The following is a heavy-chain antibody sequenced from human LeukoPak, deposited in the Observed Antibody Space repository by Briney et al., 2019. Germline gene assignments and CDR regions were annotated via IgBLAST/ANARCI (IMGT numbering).Heavy chain of an antibody. CDR1: GFTFSNYA. Sequence: GGSLRLSCAASGFTFSNYAMHGVRQAPGKGLEWVAVISYDGSNKYYADSVKGRFTISRDNSKNTLYLQMNSLRAEDTAVYYCAKTERPYDFWSGPSDYWGQGTLVTVSS. V-gene: IGHV3-30-3*02. CDR2: ISYDGSNK. CDR3: AKTERPYDFWSGPSDY. J-gene: IGHJ4*02. D-gene: IGHD3-3*01.